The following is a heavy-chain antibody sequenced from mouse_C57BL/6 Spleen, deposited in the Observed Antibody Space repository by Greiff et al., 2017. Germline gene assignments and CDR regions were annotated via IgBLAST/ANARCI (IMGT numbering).Heavy chain of an antibody. V-gene: IGHV1-26*01. J-gene: IGHJ4*01. CDR2: INPNNGGT. D-gene: IGHD1-1*01. CDR1: GYTFTDYY. CDR3: AGRGGSSPSYAMDY. Sequence: VQLQQSGPELVKPGASVKISCKASGYTFTDYYMNWVKQSHGKSLEWIGDINPNNGGTSYNQKFKGKATLTVDKSSSTAYMELRSLTSEDSAVYYCAGRGGSSPSYAMDYWGQGTSVTVSS.